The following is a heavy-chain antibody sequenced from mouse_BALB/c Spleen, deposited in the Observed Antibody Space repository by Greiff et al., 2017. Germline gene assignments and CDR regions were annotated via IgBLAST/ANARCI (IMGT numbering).Heavy chain of an antibody. V-gene: IGHV14-3*02. D-gene: IGHD2-14*01. CDR2: IDPANGNT. Sequence: EVQLQQSGAELVKPGASVKLSCTASGFNIKDTYMHWVKQRPEQGLAWIGRIDPANGNTKYDPKFQGKATITADTSSNTAYLQLSSLTSEDTAVYYCARWRYDRYAMDYWGQGTSVTVSS. J-gene: IGHJ4*01. CDR1: GFNIKDTY. CDR3: ARWRYDRYAMDY.